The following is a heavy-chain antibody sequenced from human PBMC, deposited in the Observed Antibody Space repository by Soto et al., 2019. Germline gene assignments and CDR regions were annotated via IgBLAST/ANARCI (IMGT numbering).Heavy chain of an antibody. V-gene: IGHV3-30*18. J-gene: IGHJ4*02. Sequence: QVQLVQSGGGVIQPGKSLRLSCEASGITFTTYGMHWVRQTPGKGLEWVAVVSYDGSHKYYADSVKGRFTISRDDSKNTLYLQMNSLRVEDTAVYYCAKEMYPRTVLDSSSPWGDYWGQGTLVSVSS. CDR1: GITFTTYG. CDR2: VSYDGSHK. D-gene: IGHD6-6*01. CDR3: AKEMYPRTVLDSSSPWGDY.